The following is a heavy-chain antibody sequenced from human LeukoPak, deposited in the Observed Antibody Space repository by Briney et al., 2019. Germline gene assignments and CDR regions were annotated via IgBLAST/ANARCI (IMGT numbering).Heavy chain of an antibody. CDR1: GFTFSSYW. D-gene: IGHD3-16*01. J-gene: IGHJ4*02. CDR3: ARTPPYARGSFDY. Sequence: GGSLRLSCAASGFTFSSYWMSWVRQAPGKGLEWVANIKQDGSEKYYVDSVKGRFTISRDNAKNSLYLQMNSLRTEDTAVYYCARTPPYARGSFDYWGQGTLVTVSS. V-gene: IGHV3-7*03. CDR2: IKQDGSEK.